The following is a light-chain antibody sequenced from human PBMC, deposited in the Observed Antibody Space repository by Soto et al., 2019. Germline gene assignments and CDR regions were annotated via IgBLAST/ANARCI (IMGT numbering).Light chain of an antibody. Sequence: DIQVPQSPSSLSASVGDRVTITCRASQSIATFLNWYHQRLGKAPKLLIYAASSLQSRLPSRFSGSGSGTHFILTICSLQPKDLATFYSQQSYRTPRAIFGQGIKLEIK. CDR1: QSIATF. CDR2: AAS. V-gene: IGKV1-39*01. J-gene: IGKJ2*01. CDR3: QQSYRTPRAI.